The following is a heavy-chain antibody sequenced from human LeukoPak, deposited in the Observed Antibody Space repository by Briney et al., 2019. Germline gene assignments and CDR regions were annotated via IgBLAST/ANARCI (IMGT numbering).Heavy chain of an antibody. CDR3: ARGVISYSSGWFKDY. CDR2: IHHSGST. CDR1: AGSVSGDY. D-gene: IGHD6-19*01. Sequence: SETLSLTCAVYAGSVSGDYWSWRRHPPRKRLEWIGEIHHSGSTNYNPSLKSRVTISVDTSKNQFSLKLSSVTAADTAVYYCARGVISYSSGWFKDYWGQGTLVTVSS. J-gene: IGHJ4*02. V-gene: IGHV4-34*01.